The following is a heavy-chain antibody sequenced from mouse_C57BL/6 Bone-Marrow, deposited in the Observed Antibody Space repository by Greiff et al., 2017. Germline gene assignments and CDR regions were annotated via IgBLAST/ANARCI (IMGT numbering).Heavy chain of an antibody. Sequence: VQLQQPGAELVKPGASVTLSCKASGYTFPSYWTQWVKQRPGQGLEWIGEIDPSDSYTNSNQKFKGTATLTVDTSSSTADMQRSSLTAEDAAVYYCARPRYHGYFDVWGTGTTVTVSS. D-gene: IGHD1-1*01. CDR2: IDPSDSYT. J-gene: IGHJ1*03. CDR1: GYTFPSYW. V-gene: IGHV1-50*01. CDR3: ARPRYHGYFDV.